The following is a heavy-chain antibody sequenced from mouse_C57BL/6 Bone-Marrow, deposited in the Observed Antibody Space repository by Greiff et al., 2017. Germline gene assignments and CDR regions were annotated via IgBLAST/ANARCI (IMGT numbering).Heavy chain of an antibody. CDR1: GYTFTSYW. CDR3: ARSTTVPYYFDY. J-gene: IGHJ2*01. Sequence: QVQLQQPGAELVKPGASVKLSCKASGYTFTSYWMHWVKQRPGRGLEWIGRIDPNSGGTKYTETFKSKATLTVDKHSSTAYMQLSSLTSEDSAVYYCARSTTVPYYFDYWGQGTTLTVSS. D-gene: IGHD1-1*01. CDR2: IDPNSGGT. V-gene: IGHV1-72*01.